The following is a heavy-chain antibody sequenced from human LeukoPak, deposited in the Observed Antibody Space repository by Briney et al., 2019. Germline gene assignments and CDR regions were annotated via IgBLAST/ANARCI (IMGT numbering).Heavy chain of an antibody. V-gene: IGHV1-46*01. CDR1: GYTFISYY. CDR2: INPNSGST. CDR3: ARPEDYYDRSAFDL. D-gene: IGHD3-22*01. Sequence: ASVKVSCKAPGYTFISYYMHWVRQAPGQGLEWMGIINPNSGSTKYAQKFQGRVTMTRDMSTSTVYMELSSLRSEDTAVYYCARPEDYYDRSAFDLWGQGTMVTVSS. J-gene: IGHJ3*01.